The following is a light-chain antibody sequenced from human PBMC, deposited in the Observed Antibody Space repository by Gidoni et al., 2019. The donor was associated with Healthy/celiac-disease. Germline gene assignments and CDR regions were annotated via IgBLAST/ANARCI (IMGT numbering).Light chain of an antibody. V-gene: IGLV1-44*01. CDR2: SNL. Sequence: QSVLTQPPSASGTPGQRITLSCSGSSSSIGSNTVNWYHQLPGTAPNLLIYSNLQRPPGVPDRFSGSKSGTSASLAISGLQSEDEADYYCAALDDSLNGAVFGGGTQLTVL. CDR3: AALDDSLNGAV. CDR1: SSSIGSNT. J-gene: IGLJ7*01.